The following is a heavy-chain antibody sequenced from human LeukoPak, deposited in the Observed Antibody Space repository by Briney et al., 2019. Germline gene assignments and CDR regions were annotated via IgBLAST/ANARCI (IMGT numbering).Heavy chain of an antibody. CDR2: GDHTGST. CDR3: ARGRVSSSTWYSTYYYFFYMDF. Sequence: SETLSLTCTVSDGSITMYYWTWIRQPPGKGLEWIGYGDHTGSTKFSPSLNGRVSISRDTSNNFFSLRLRSVTAADTAVYFCARGRVSSSTWYSTYYYFFYMDFWGKGTTVTVSS. J-gene: IGHJ6*03. V-gene: IGHV4-59*01. D-gene: IGHD4-11*01. CDR1: DGSITMYY.